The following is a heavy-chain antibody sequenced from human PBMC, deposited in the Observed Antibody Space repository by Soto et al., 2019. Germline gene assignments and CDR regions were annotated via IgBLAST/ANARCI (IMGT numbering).Heavy chain of an antibody. CDR2: ITWNSGFI. J-gene: IGHJ6*02. Sequence: AGGSLRLSCAASGFTFDDYAMHWVRQTPGKGLEWVSGITWNSGFIDYADSVKGRFTVSRDNAKNSLYLQMNSLRTEDTALYYCAKEIQALCSGNSCDKDDYYYYGMDVWGQGTTVTVSS. V-gene: IGHV3-9*01. CDR1: GFTFDDYA. D-gene: IGHD2-2*02. CDR3: AKEIQALCSGNSCDKDDYYYYGMDV.